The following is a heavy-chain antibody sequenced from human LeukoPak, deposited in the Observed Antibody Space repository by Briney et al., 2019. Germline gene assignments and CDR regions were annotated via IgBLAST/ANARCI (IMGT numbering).Heavy chain of an antibody. CDR1: GFTFNNYD. CDR3: ARDYADYVGYFFFDY. CDR2: ISGGGETT. D-gene: IGHD4-17*01. V-gene: IGHV3-23*01. Sequence: PGGSLRLSCAASGFTFNNYDMIWDRQAPGKGLESVSSISGGGETTYYADSAKGRFTISRDNSQNTLYLQMNSLRAEDTAVYYCARDYADYVGYFFFDYWGQGTLVTVSS. J-gene: IGHJ4*02.